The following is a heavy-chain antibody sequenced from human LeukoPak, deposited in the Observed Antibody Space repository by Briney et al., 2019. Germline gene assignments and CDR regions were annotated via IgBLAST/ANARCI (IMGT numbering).Heavy chain of an antibody. CDR3: ARRLDILTGPRRRYFDL. CDR1: GGSFSGYY. Sequence: SETLSLTCAVYGGSFSGYYWSWIRQPPGKGLEWIGEINHSGSTNYNPSLKSRVTISVDTSKNQFSLKLSSVTAADTAVYYCARRLDILTGPRRRYFDLWGRGTLVTVPS. V-gene: IGHV4-34*01. J-gene: IGHJ2*01. D-gene: IGHD3-9*01. CDR2: INHSGST.